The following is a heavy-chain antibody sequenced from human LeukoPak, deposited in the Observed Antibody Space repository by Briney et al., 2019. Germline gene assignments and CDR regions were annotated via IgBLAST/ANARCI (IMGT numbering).Heavy chain of an antibody. CDR3: ARQTGSGLFILP. V-gene: IGHV4-39*01. CDR2: IYYTGNT. CDR1: GVSISSSYSY. J-gene: IGHJ4*02. D-gene: IGHD3/OR15-3a*01. Sequence: SETLSHSCTVSGVSISSSYSYWGWIRQTPGMGPEWIGSIYYTGNTYYNASLKSQVSISIDTSKNQFSLKLTSVTAADTAVYYCARQTGSGLFILPGGQGTLVTVSS.